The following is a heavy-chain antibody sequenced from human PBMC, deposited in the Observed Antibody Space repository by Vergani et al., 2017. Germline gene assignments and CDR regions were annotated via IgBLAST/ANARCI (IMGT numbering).Heavy chain of an antibody. D-gene: IGHD3-22*01. CDR2: IYSTGST. V-gene: IGHV4-31*03. CDR1: GGSISSGGYY. Sequence: QVQLQESGPGLVKPSQTLSLTCTVSGGSISSGGYYWSWIRQHPGKGLEWIGYIYSTGSTHHNPSLRRRINMSVDTSKNQFSLKLNSVTAADTAMYYCARMGGYDEGDAFRIGYFDSWGQGILVTVSS. CDR3: ARMGGYDEGDAFRIGYFDS. J-gene: IGHJ4*02.